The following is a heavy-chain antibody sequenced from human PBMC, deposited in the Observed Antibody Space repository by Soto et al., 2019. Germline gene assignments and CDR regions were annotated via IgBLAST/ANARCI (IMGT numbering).Heavy chain of an antibody. CDR3: ARDSGDIWTVYYRHNLFDP. V-gene: IGHV1-69*12. D-gene: IGHD3-9*01. CDR1: GGTFSSYA. J-gene: IGHJ5*02. Sequence: QVQLVQSGAEVKKPGSSVKVSCKASGGTFSSYAINWVRQAPGQGLEWRGGIIPIFGTANYAQKFQGRVTITADESTSTADMELSSLRSEDTAVYYCARDSGDIWTVYYRHNLFDPWGQGTLVTVSS. CDR2: IIPIFGTA.